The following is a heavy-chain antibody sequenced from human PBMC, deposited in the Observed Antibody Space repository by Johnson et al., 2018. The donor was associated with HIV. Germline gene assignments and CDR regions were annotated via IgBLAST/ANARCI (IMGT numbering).Heavy chain of an antibody. CDR1: GFTFSTYG. V-gene: IGHV3-30*02. CDR2: IRDDGSNK. J-gene: IGHJ3*02. Sequence: VQLVESGGGVVQTGGSRRLSCAASGFTFSTYGMHWVRQAPGKWLEWVAFIRDDGSNKHYIDSVKGRFTISRDNAKNSLYLQMNNLRAEDTAVYYCAKDIMMEWFYAFDIWGQGTMVTVSS. CDR3: AKDIMMEWFYAFDI. D-gene: IGHD3-3*01.